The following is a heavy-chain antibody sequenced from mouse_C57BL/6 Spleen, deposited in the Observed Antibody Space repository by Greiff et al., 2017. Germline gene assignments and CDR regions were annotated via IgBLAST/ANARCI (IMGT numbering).Heavy chain of an antibody. Sequence: QVQLQQSGAELARPGASVKLSCKASGYTFTSYGISWVKQRTGQGLEWIGEIYPRSGNTYYNEKFKGKATLTADKSSSTAYMELRSLTSEDSAVYFCAMTTVVATRAMDYCGQGTSVTVSS. D-gene: IGHD1-1*01. CDR3: AMTTVVATRAMDY. CDR2: IYPRSGNT. V-gene: IGHV1-81*01. J-gene: IGHJ4*01. CDR1: GYTFTSYG.